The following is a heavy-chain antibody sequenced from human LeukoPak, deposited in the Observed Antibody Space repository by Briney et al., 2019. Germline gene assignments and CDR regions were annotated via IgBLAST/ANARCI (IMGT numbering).Heavy chain of an antibody. V-gene: IGHV3-74*01. CDR2: INSDGSTT. CDR3: ARVIYSGWEGELSD. J-gene: IGHJ4*02. Sequence: PAGSLRLSWAAYAFTISSYNMNWDRQAPGKGLVWVSRINSDGSTTSYADSVMGGFTISRDNGKNTLYMQMRSLRAEDTAVYYCARVIYSGWEGELSDWGQGTLVTVSS. CDR1: AFTISSYN. D-gene: IGHD6-19*01.